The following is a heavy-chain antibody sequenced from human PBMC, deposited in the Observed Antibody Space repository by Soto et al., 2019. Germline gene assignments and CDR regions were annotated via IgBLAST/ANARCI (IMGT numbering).Heavy chain of an antibody. Sequence: GGSLRLSCAASGFTFSSYGVHWVRQAPGKGLEWVAVIWYDGSNKYYADSVKGRFTISRDNSKNTLYLQMNSLRAEDTAVYYCARPLYASGSYYTDPEYYFDYWGQGTLVTVSS. J-gene: IGHJ4*02. CDR1: GFTFSSYG. CDR3: ARPLYASGSYYTDPEYYFDY. V-gene: IGHV3-33*01. CDR2: IWYDGSNK. D-gene: IGHD3-10*01.